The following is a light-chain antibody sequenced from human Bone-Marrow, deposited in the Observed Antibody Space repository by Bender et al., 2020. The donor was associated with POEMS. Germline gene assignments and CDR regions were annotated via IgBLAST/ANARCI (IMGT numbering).Light chain of an antibody. Sequence: QSALTQPPSASGSPGQSVTISCTGTSSDIGNYIYVSWYQQHPGKAPKLMIFEDSERPSGVSDRFSGSKSGNTASLTISGLQAEDEADYYCSSYTSSNTLEVFGTGTTVTVL. CDR1: SSDIGNYIY. CDR3: SSYTSSNTLEV. J-gene: IGLJ1*01. V-gene: IGLV2-14*01. CDR2: EDS.